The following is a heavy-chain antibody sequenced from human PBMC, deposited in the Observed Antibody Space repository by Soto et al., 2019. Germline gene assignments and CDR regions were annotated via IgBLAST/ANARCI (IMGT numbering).Heavy chain of an antibody. D-gene: IGHD2-2*01. CDR2: ISGKTGKT. J-gene: IGHJ6*02. CDR3: ARVPRDIILVGMDV. V-gene: IGHV1-18*04. CDR1: GYTFTSNG. Sequence: QVQLVQSGGDVKKPGASVKVSCKTSGYTFTSNGISWVRQAPGQGLEWMGWISGKTGKTSYAQKFQGRVAITTDTSTSTAYMELRSLRSDDTAVYYCARVPRDIILVGMDVWGQGTTVTVSS.